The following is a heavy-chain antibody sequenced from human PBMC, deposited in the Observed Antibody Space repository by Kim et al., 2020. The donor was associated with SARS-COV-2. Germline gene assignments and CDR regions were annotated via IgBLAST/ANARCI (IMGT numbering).Heavy chain of an antibody. Sequence: GGSLRLSCAASGFTFSSYAMTWVRQAPGKGLEWVSAISGSGGSTYYADSVKGRLTISRDNSKNTLYLQMNSLRAEDTAVYYCAKDGGIAVAGVRLVGYYYYGMDVWGQGTTVTVSS. J-gene: IGHJ6*02. V-gene: IGHV3-23*01. CDR2: ISGSGGST. CDR1: GFTFSSYA. CDR3: AKDGGIAVAGVRLVGYYYYGMDV. D-gene: IGHD6-19*01.